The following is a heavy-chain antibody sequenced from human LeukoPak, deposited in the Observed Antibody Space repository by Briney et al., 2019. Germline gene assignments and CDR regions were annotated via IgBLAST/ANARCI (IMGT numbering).Heavy chain of an antibody. CDR1: GFTFSSYA. CDR2: ISGSGGST. V-gene: IGHV3-23*01. J-gene: IGHJ4*02. Sequence: GGSLRLSCAASGFTFSSYAMSWVRHTPGKGLERVSAISGSGGSTYYADSVKGRFTISRDNSKNTVSLQMNSLRVEDTAVYYCTRDHITSWQIDFWGQGTMVTVSS. CDR3: TRDHITSWQIDF. D-gene: IGHD2-2*01.